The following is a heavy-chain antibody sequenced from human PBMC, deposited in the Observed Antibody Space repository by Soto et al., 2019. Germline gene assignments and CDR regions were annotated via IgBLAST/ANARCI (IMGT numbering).Heavy chain of an antibody. CDR2: IIPIFGTA. Sequence: QVQLVQSGAEVKKPGSSVKVSCKASGGTFSSYSINWVRQAPGQGLEWMGEIIPIFGTANYTQKFQGRVTITADESTSTAYMELSSLRSEDTAVYYCARDGGRHSGGIAYWGQGTLVTVSS. CDR1: GGTFSSYS. V-gene: IGHV1-69*01. CDR3: ARDGGRHSGGIAY. D-gene: IGHD1-26*01. J-gene: IGHJ4*02.